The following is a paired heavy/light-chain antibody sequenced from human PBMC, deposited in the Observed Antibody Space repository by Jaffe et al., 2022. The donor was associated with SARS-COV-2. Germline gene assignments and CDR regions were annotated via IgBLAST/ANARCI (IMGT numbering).Light chain of an antibody. CDR1: QGIRND. CDR2: AAS. CDR3: LQDYNYPLT. V-gene: IGKV1-6*01. Sequence: AIQMTQSPSSLSASVGDRVTITCRASQGIRNDLGWYQQKPGKAPKLLIYAASRIQSGVPSRFSGSGSGTDFSLTISSLQPEDFATYYCLQDYNYPLTFGQGTKVEIK. J-gene: IGKJ1*01.
Heavy chain of an antibody. J-gene: IGHJ4*02. Sequence: QVQLQESGPGLVKPSETLSLTCTVSGGSISTYYWSWIRQPPGEGLEWIGYVYYTGSTNYNPSLMSRVTISVDTSKNQFSLKLSSVTAADTAIYYCARRVATNPMYCFDFWGQGILVTVSS. CDR2: VYYTGST. CDR3: ARRVATNPMYCFDF. CDR1: GGSISTYY. D-gene: IGHD2-15*01. V-gene: IGHV4-59*01.